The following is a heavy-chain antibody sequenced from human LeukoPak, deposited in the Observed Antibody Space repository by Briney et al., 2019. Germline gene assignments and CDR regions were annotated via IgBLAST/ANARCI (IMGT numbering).Heavy chain of an antibody. D-gene: IGHD3-9*01. CDR3: ARDPIPWLREMKIGMDV. Sequence: PSQTLSLTCTVSGGSISSGGYYWSWIRQPPGKGLEWIGYIYYSGSTYYNPSLKSRVTISVDTSKNQFSLKLSSVTAADTAVYYCARDPIPWLREMKIGMDVWGQGTTVTVSS. CDR1: GGSISSGGYY. V-gene: IGHV4-30-4*01. CDR2: IYYSGST. J-gene: IGHJ6*02.